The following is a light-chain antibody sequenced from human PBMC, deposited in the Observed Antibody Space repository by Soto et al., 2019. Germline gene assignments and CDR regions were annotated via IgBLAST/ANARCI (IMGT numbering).Light chain of an antibody. CDR3: AIWYSNTWV. J-gene: IGLJ3*02. CDR2: YDSGSDK. V-gene: IGLV5-39*01. CDR1: SGINVVNYR. Sequence: QLVLTQPTSLSASPGASARFTCTLRSGINVVNYRIYWFQQKPGSRPRYLLRYDSGSDKQQGSGVPSRFSGSKDASTNAGLLLISGLQSEDEADYYCAIWYSNTWVFGGGTKLTVL.